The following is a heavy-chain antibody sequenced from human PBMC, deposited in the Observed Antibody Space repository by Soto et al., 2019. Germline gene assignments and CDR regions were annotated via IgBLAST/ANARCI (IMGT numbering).Heavy chain of an antibody. CDR3: ARHVEWFGELLLIDY. CDR2: IYYSGST. J-gene: IGHJ4*02. CDR1: GGSISSYY. Sequence: ETLSLTCTVSGGSISSYYWSWIRQPPGKGLEWIGYIYYSGSTNYNPSLKSRVTISVDTSKNQFSLKLSSVTAADTAVYYCARHVEWFGELLLIDYWGQGTLVTVSS. V-gene: IGHV4-59*08. D-gene: IGHD3-10*01.